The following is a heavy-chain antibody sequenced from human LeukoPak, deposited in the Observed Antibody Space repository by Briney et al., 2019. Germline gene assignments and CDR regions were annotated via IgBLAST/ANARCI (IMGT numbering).Heavy chain of an antibody. CDR2: ISWNSGSI. J-gene: IGHJ4*02. CDR1: GFTFDDCA. Sequence: GRSLRLSCAASGFTFDDCAMHWVRQAPGKGLEWVSGISWNSGSIGYADSVKGRFTISRDNAKNSLYLQMNSLRAEDTALYYCAKDYSSSSVVGLDYWGQGTLVTVSS. CDR3: AKDYSSSSVVGLDY. D-gene: IGHD6-6*01. V-gene: IGHV3-9*01.